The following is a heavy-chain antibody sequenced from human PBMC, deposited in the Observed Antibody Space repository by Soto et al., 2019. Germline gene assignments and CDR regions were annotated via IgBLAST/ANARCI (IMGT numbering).Heavy chain of an antibody. CDR1: GGYISSYY. CDR3: ARGYCTNGVCLPSHYYYYGMDV. CDR2: IYYSGST. V-gene: IGHV4-59*01. D-gene: IGHD2-8*01. J-gene: IGHJ6*02. Sequence: SETLSLTCTVSGGYISSYYWSWIRQPPGKGLEWIGYIYYSGSTNYNPSLKSRVTISVDTSKNQFSLKLSSVTAADTAVYYCARGYCTNGVCLPSHYYYYGMDVWGQGTTVTVSS.